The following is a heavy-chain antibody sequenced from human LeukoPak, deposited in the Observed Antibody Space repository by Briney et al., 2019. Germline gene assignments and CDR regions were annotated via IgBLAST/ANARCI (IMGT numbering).Heavy chain of an antibody. V-gene: IGHV1-69*13. CDR3: ARDDLDDILTGYSYGMDV. D-gene: IGHD3-9*01. J-gene: IGHJ6*02. Sequence: SVKVSCKASGGTFSSYAVSWGRQAPGQWLEWMGGTIPIFGTANYAQKFQGRVTITADESTSTAYMELSSLRSEDTAVYYCARDDLDDILTGYSYGMDVWGQGTTVTVSS. CDR2: TIPIFGTA. CDR1: GGTFSSYA.